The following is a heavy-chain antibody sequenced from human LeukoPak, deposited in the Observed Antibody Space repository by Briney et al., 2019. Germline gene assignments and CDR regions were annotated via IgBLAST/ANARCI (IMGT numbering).Heavy chain of an antibody. CDR1: GFTFDDYA. V-gene: IGHV3-9*03. CDR3: AKGNSGSYSQDWFDP. Sequence: GRSLRLSCAASGFTFDDYAMHWVRQAPGKGLEWVSGISWNSGTIGYADSVKGRFTVSRDNAKNSLYLQMNSLRPEDMALYYYAKGNSGSYSQDWFDPWGQGTLVTVSS. J-gene: IGHJ5*02. CDR2: ISWNSGTI. D-gene: IGHD1-26*01.